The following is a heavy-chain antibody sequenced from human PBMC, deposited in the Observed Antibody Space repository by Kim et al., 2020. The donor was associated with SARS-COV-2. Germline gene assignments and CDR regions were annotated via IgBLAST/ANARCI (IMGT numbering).Heavy chain of an antibody. CDR2: IYYSGST. D-gene: IGHD1-26*01. CDR1: GGSISSSSYY. J-gene: IGHJ4*02. V-gene: IGHV4-39*01. Sequence: SETLSLTCTVSGGSISSSSYYWGWIRQPPGKGLEWIGSIYYSGSTYYNPSLKSRVTISVDTSKNQFSLKLSSVTAADTAVYYCARHLGATSLGSDYWGQGTLVTVSS. CDR3: ARHLGATSLGSDY.